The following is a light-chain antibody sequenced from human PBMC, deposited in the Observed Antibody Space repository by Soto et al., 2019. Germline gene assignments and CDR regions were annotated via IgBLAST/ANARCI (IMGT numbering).Light chain of an antibody. CDR2: GAS. J-gene: IGKJ1*01. CDR3: QQYGSSPPWK. V-gene: IGKV3-20*01. Sequence: ERVRTHSTATLSAARGEIATLSCRASQSVSSNLAWYQQKPGQAPRLLIYGASSRATGIPDRFSGSGSGTDFTLTIRRLEPEDFAVYYCQQYGSSPPWKCGQGNKVDIK. CDR1: QSVSSN.